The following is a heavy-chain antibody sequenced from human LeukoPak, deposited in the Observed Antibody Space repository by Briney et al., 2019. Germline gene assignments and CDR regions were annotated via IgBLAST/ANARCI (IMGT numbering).Heavy chain of an antibody. V-gene: IGHV3-23*01. J-gene: IGHJ4*02. CDR1: GFTFSSYA. CDR3: AKDRGSSWYGELDY. D-gene: IGHD6-13*01. Sequence: GGSLRLSCAASGFTFSSYAMNWVRQAPGKGLEWVSAISGSGGSTYYADSVKGRFTISRDNSKNTLYLQMNSLRAEDTAVYYCAKDRGSSWYGELDYWGQGTLVTVSS. CDR2: ISGSGGST.